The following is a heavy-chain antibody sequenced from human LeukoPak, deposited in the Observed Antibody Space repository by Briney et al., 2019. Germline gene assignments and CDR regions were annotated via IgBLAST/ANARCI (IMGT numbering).Heavy chain of an antibody. V-gene: IGHV3-23*01. Sequence: GGSLRLSCAASGFTFSSYAMSWVRQAPGKGLEWVSAISGSGGSTYYADSVKGRFTSSRDNSKNTLYLQMNSLRAEDTAVYYCAKERGDYYDSSGSITPFDYWGQGTLVTVSS. CDR3: AKERGDYYDSSGSITPFDY. CDR2: ISGSGGST. CDR1: GFTFSSYA. J-gene: IGHJ4*02. D-gene: IGHD3-22*01.